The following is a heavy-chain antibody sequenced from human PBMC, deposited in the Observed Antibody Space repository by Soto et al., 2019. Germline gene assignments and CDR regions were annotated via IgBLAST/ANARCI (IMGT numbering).Heavy chain of an antibody. J-gene: IGHJ4*02. CDR1: GVTLSTYY. Sequence: SGTLSLTCAVSGVTLSTYYWSWIRQPPGKGLEWIGYVYYNGVTKYNPSLKSRVTIPVDTSQNQFSLRLSSVTAADTAVYYCARRSKRTTGWYYFDLWGQGTLVTVSS. V-gene: IGHV4-59*01. D-gene: IGHD6-19*01. CDR3: ARRSKRTTGWYYFDL. CDR2: VYYNGVT.